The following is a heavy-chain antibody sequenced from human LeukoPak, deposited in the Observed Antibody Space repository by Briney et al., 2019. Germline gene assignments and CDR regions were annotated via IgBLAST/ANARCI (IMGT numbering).Heavy chain of an antibody. D-gene: IGHD6-6*01. J-gene: IGHJ5*02. CDR3: AREIYSSSSDWFDP. V-gene: IGHV4-39*07. Sequence: SETLSLTCTVSGGSISSSSYYWGLIRQPPGKGLEWIGSIYYSGSTYYNPSLKSRVTISVDTSKNQFSLKLSSVTAADTAVYYCAREIYSSSSDWFDPWGQGTLVTVSS. CDR2: IYYSGST. CDR1: GGSISSSSYY.